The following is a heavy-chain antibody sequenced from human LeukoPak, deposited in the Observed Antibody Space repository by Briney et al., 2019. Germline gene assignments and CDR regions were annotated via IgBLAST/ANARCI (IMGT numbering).Heavy chain of an antibody. V-gene: IGHV3-23*01. Sequence: GGSLRLSCAASGFTFSNYAMRWVRQDPGKGLEWVSGISGSGDSTYYADSVKGRFTISRDNSKNTLYLQMNSLRAEDTAVYYCARRSGIAVAGAFDYWGQGTLVTVSS. CDR3: ARRSGIAVAGAFDY. D-gene: IGHD6-19*01. J-gene: IGHJ4*02. CDR1: GFTFSNYA. CDR2: ISGSGDST.